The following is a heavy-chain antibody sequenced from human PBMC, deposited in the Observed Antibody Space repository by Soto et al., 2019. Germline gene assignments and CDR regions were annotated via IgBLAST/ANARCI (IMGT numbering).Heavy chain of an antibody. V-gene: IGHV1-69*12. Sequence: QVQLVQSGAEVKKPGSSVKVSCKASGGTFSSYAISWVRQAPGQGLEWMGGIIPIFGTANYAQKFQGRVTITAEESTSTDYMELSSQRSEDTAVYYGARSTIRQYSSSWYYFDYWGQGTLVTVSS. J-gene: IGHJ4*02. CDR1: GGTFSSYA. D-gene: IGHD6-13*01. CDR3: ARSTIRQYSSSWYYFDY. CDR2: IIPIFGTA.